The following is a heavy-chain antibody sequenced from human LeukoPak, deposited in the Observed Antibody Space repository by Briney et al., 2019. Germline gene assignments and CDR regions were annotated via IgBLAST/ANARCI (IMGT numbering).Heavy chain of an antibody. CDR2: ISGSGGST. CDR3: ARDGVGATILPGFDY. CDR1: GFTFSSYA. Sequence: GGSLRLPCAASGFTFSSYAMSWVRQAPGKGLEWVSGISGSGGSTYYADSVKGRFTISRDNSKNTLYLQMNSLRAEDTAVYYCARDGVGATILPGFDYWGQGTLVTVSS. D-gene: IGHD1-26*01. V-gene: IGHV3-23*01. J-gene: IGHJ4*02.